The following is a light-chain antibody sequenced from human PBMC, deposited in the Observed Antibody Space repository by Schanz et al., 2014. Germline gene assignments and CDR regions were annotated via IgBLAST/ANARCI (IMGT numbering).Light chain of an antibody. V-gene: IGKV1-39*01. J-gene: IGKJ2*01. CDR2: AAS. CDR1: QDISNY. CDR3: QQSYSTPYT. Sequence: DIQMTQSPSSLSASVGDRVTITCQASQDISNYLNWYQQKPGKAPKVLIYAASSLQSGVPSRFSGGGSGTDFTLTISSLQPEDFATYYCQQSYSTPYTFGQGTKLEIK.